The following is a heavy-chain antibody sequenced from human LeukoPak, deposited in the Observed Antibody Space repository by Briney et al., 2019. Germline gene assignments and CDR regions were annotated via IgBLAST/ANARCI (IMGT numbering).Heavy chain of an antibody. CDR1: GFTFSTYW. CDR2: ISSSSTYI. V-gene: IGHV3-21*01. CDR3: ARDFLNAIDI. D-gene: IGHD2/OR15-2a*01. J-gene: IGHJ3*02. Sequence: GGSLRLSCAASGFTFSTYWVHWVRQAPGKGLEWVSSISSSSTYIYYADSVKGRFIISRDNAKNSLYLQMNSLRAEDTAVFYCARDFLNAIDIWGQGTRVTFSS.